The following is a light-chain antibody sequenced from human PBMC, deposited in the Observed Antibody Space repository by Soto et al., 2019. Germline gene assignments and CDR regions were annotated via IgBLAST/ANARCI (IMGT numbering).Light chain of an antibody. CDR3: QQYGSSRSYT. J-gene: IGKJ2*01. Sequence: EIVLTQSPGTLSLSPGERATLSCRASQSISSVYLAWYQQKPGQAPRLLIYGASTRATGIPDRFSGSGSGTAFTLTISRLEPEDFAVYYCQQYGSSRSYTFGQGTNVQLK. CDR1: QSISSVY. CDR2: GAS. V-gene: IGKV3-20*01.